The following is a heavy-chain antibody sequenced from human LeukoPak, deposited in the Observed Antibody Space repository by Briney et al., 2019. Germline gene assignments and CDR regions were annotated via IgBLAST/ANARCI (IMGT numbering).Heavy chain of an antibody. J-gene: IGHJ4*02. D-gene: IGHD3-16*01. V-gene: IGHV3-21*01. Sequence: EGSLRLSCSASGFTFSDYDMTWVRQAPGKGLEWVSSISGLSSHIYYGDSVKGRFSISRDNAKNSLYLQMNSLGTDDTAVYFCGRAFPPLRTSSAGDLWGQGTLVTVSS. CDR3: GRAFPPLRTSSAGDL. CDR2: ISGLSSHI. CDR1: GFTFSDYD.